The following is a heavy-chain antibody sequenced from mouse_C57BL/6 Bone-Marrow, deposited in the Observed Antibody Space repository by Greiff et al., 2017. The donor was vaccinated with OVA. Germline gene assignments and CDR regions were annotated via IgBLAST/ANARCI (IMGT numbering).Heavy chain of an antibody. V-gene: IGHV2-9-1*01. Sequence: VKLMESGPGLVAPSQRLSITCTVSGFSLTSYAISWVRQPPGKGLEWLGVIWTGGGTNYNSALKSRLSISKDNSKSQVFLKMNSLQTDDTARYYCARNFHYYGSSSYFDYWGQGTTLTVSS. CDR1: GFSLTSYA. CDR3: ARNFHYYGSSSYFDY. J-gene: IGHJ2*01. CDR2: IWTGGGT. D-gene: IGHD1-1*01.